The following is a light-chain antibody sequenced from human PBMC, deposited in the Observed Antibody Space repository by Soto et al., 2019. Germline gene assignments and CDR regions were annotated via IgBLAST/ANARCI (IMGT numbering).Light chain of an antibody. CDR1: QGIRDD. Sequence: DIQMTQSPSSLSAPVGDRVTITRRASQGIRDDLSWYQQKPGKAPKRLIYGASTLQSGVPLRFSGSGSGTGFALTISSLQPEDSATYYCLQHNTYPRTFGQGTKVDIK. V-gene: IGKV1-17*01. CDR3: LQHNTYPRT. J-gene: IGKJ1*01. CDR2: GAS.